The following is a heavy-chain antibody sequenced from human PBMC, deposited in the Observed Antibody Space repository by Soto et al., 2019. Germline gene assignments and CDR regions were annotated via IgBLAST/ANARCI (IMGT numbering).Heavy chain of an antibody. CDR3: ARSSRYYYGSGSEYYYGMDV. V-gene: IGHV5-51*01. J-gene: IGHJ6*02. Sequence: GESLKISCKGSGYRLTSYWIGWVRQMPGKGLEWMGTIYPGDSDTTYSPSFQGQVTISADKSIRTAYLQWSSLKASDTAMYYCARSSRYYYGSGSEYYYGMDVWGQGTKVTVSS. D-gene: IGHD3-10*01. CDR2: IYPGDSDT. CDR1: GYRLTSYW.